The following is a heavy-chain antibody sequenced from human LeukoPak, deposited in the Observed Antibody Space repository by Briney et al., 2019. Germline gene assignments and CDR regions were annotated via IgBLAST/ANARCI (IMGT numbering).Heavy chain of an antibody. CDR2: IYHSGSS. J-gene: IGHJ4*02. D-gene: IGHD1-26*01. V-gene: IGHV4-30-2*01. CDR3: ARGSVGDY. CDR1: GDSISSGGYY. Sequence: PSQTLSLTCTVSGDSISSGGYYWSWLRQPPGKGLEWIGYIYHSGSSSYSPSLKSRVTISVDRSRNQFSLKLSSVTAADTAVYYCARGSVGDYWGQGTLVTVSS.